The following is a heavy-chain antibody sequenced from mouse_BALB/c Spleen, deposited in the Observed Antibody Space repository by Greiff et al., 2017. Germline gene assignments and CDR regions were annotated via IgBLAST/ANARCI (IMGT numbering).Heavy chain of an antibody. Sequence: QVQLQQPGAELVRPGASVKLSCKASGYTFTSYWINWVKQRPGQGLEWIGNIYPSDSYTNYNQKFKDKATLTVDKSSSTAYMQLSSPTSEDSAVYYCTSYDYDEDYFDYWGQGTTLTVSS. CDR3: TSYDYDEDYFDY. CDR2: IYPSDSYT. J-gene: IGHJ2*01. CDR1: GYTFTSYW. D-gene: IGHD2-4*01. V-gene: IGHV1-69*02.